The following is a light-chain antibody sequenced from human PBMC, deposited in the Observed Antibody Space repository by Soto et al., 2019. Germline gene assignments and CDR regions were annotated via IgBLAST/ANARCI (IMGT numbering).Light chain of an antibody. Sequence: DIVMTQTPLSLPVTPGEPASISCRSSQSLLDSDDGNTYLDWYLQKPGPSPQLLIYTLSYQASGVLGMCSGSGSGTDFTLKIIRVEAVDVGGYYGMQRIEAPITFGQGKRLE. J-gene: IGKJ5*01. CDR2: TLS. CDR3: MQRIEAPIT. CDR1: QSLLDSDDGNTY. V-gene: IGKV2-40*01.